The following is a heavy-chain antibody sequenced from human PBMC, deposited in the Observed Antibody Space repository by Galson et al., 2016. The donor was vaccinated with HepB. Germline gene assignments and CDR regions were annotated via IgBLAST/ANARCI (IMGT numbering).Heavy chain of an antibody. D-gene: IGHD3-10*01. V-gene: IGHV4-4*02. CDR3: SRNPSGSENSLGYFDY. CDR1: GGSISSSNW. CDR2: IYHSGST. J-gene: IGHJ4*02. Sequence: SETLSLTCAVSGGSISSSNWWSWVRQPPGKGLEWIGEIYHSGSTNYNPSLKSRVTLSVDKSKNQFSLKLSTVNAADTAVYFCSRNPSGSENSLGYFDYWGQGTLVTVSS.